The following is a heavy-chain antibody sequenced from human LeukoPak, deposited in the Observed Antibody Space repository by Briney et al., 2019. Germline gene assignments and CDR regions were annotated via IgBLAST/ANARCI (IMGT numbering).Heavy chain of an antibody. Sequence: SETLSLTCTVSGGSISSYYWSWIRQPPGKGLEWIGYIYYSGSTNHNPSLKSRVTISVDTSKNQFSLKLSSVTAADTAVYYCARGKSLMVRARGAFDIWGQGTMVTVSS. CDR3: ARGKSLMVRARGAFDI. V-gene: IGHV4-59*01. J-gene: IGHJ3*02. CDR1: GGSISSYY. CDR2: IYYSGST. D-gene: IGHD3-10*01.